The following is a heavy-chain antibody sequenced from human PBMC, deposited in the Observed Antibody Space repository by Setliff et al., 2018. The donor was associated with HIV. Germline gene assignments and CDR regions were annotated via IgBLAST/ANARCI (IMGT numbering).Heavy chain of an antibody. V-gene: IGHV4-38-2*02. CDR2: IYHSGST. D-gene: IGHD2-21*02. CDR1: GYSISSGYY. Sequence: LSLTCTVSGYSISSGYYWGWIRQPPGKGLEWIGSIYHSGSTYYNPSLKSRVTISVDTSKNQFSLKLSSVTAADTAVYYCARDPGDIVGVTSEMYWAQGTLVTVSS. J-gene: IGHJ4*02. CDR3: ARDPGDIVGVTSEMY.